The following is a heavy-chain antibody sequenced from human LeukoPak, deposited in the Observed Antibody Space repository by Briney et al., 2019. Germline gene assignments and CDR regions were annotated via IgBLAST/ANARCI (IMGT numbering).Heavy chain of an antibody. CDR3: ARGAHDYGDYYYYYMDV. D-gene: IGHD4-17*01. CDR2: IKQDGSEK. Sequence: GGSLRLSCAASGFTFSSYWMSWVRQAPGKGLEGVANIKQDGSEKYYVDSVKGRFTISRDNAKNSLYLQMNSLRAEDTAVYYCARGAHDYGDYYYYYMDVWGKGTTVTISS. V-gene: IGHV3-7*01. CDR1: GFTFSSYW. J-gene: IGHJ6*03.